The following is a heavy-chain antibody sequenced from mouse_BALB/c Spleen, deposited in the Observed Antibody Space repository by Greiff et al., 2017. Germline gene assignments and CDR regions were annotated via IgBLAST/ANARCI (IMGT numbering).Heavy chain of an antibody. CDR2: IDTSDSYT. J-gene: IGHJ4*01. D-gene: IGHD2-3*01. CDR1: GYTFTDYW. V-gene: IGHV1-69*02. CDR3: ARSYDGYYYAMDY. Sequence: VKLQESGPELVKPGASVKMSCKASGYTFTDYWMHWVKQRPGQGLEWIGAIDTSDSYTSYNQKFKGKATLTVDESSSTAYMQLSSLTSEDSAVYYCARSYDGYYYAMDYWGQGTSVTVSS.